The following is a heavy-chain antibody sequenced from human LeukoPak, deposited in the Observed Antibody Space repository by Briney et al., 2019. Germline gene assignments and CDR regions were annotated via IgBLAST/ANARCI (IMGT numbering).Heavy chain of an antibody. CDR1: GFTFSSYE. CDR3: AKGGRCSTSCYYYFDY. D-gene: IGHD2-2*01. V-gene: IGHV3-48*03. CDR2: ISSSGSTI. Sequence: GGSLRLSCAASGFTFSSYEMNWVRQAPGKGLEWVSYISSSGSTIYYADSVKGRFTISRDNSKNTLYLQMNSLRAEDTAVYYCAKGGRCSTSCYYYFDYWGQGTLVTVSS. J-gene: IGHJ4*02.